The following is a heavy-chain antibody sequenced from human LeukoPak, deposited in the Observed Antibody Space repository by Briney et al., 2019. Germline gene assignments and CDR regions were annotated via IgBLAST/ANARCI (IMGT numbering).Heavy chain of an antibody. V-gene: IGHV4-59*12. J-gene: IGHJ3*02. CDR2: IYFTGST. D-gene: IGHD3-3*01. CDR1: GGSISTYY. Sequence: SETLSLTCTVSGGSISTYYWSWIRQPPGRGLEWIGYIYFTGSTNYNPSLQSRVTISVDTSKNQFSLKLSSVTAADTAVYYCASRRPPYDLWSGYHNAFDIWGQGTMVTVSS. CDR3: ASRRPPYDLWSGYHNAFDI.